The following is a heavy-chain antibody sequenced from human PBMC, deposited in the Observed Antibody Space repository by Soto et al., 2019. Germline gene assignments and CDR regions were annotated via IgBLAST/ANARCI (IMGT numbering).Heavy chain of an antibody. CDR1: GYTFTSYA. V-gene: IGHV1-3*01. J-gene: IGHJ6*02. CDR3: ARTNDYGDQYYYYYGMDV. CDR2: INAGNGNT. Sequence: QVQLVQSGAEVKKPGASVKVSCKASGYTFTSYAMHWVRQAPGQRLEWMGWINAGNGNTKYSQKFQGRVTITRDTSASTAYMELSSLRSEDTAVYYCARTNDYGDQYYYYYGMDVWGQGTTVTVSS. D-gene: IGHD4-17*01.